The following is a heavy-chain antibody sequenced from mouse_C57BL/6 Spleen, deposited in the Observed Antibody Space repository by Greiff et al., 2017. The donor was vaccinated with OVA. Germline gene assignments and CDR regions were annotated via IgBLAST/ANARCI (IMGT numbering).Heavy chain of an antibody. CDR1: GYTFTSYW. D-gene: IGHD2-1*01. J-gene: IGHJ3*01. Sequence: QVQLQQSGAELVKPGASVKMSCKASGYTFTSYWITWVKQRPGQGLEWIGDIYPGSGSTNYNEKFKSKATLTVDTSSSTAYMQLSSLTSEDSAVYYCARSSGNYAWFAYWGQGTLVTVSA. CDR2: IYPGSGST. V-gene: IGHV1-55*01. CDR3: ARSSGNYAWFAY.